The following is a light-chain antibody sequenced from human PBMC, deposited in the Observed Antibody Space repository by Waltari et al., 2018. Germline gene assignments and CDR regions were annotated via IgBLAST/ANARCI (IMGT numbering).Light chain of an antibody. Sequence: DIVMTQSPEFLPVSLGEGATIQCNSSHSVVFSSNGKSYLAWYQQKPGQSPTLLFSWASTRESGVPDRFLASGSGTDFTLTISSLQTEDVAVYFCLQYYTNPYTFGQGTKLEI. CDR3: LQYYTNPYT. J-gene: IGKJ2*01. V-gene: IGKV4-1*01. CDR2: WAS. CDR1: HSVVFSSNGKSY.